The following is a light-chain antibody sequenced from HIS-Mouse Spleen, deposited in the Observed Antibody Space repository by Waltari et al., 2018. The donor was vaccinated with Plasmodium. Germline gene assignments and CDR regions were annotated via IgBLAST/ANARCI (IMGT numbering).Light chain of an antibody. CDR1: QGISSY. Sequence: DIQLTQSPTFLSASVGDSVPITYRASQGISSYLAWYQQKPGKAPKLLIYAASTLQSGVPSSFSGSGSGTEFTLTISSLQPEDFATYYCQQLNSYPLTFGGGTKVEIK. CDR2: AAS. V-gene: IGKV1-9*01. J-gene: IGKJ4*01. CDR3: QQLNSYPLT.